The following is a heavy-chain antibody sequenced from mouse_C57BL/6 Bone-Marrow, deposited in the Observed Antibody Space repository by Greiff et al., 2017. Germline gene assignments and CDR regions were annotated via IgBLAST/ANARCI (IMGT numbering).Heavy chain of an antibody. Sequence: QVQLQQSGAELARPGASVKLSCKASGYTFTSYGISWVKQSTGKGLEWIGEIYPRSGNTYYNEKFKGKATLTADKASSTAYMELRSLTSEDSAVYFCASKGLLRRYARDYWGQGTSVTVSS. CDR2: IYPRSGNT. CDR1: GYTFTSYG. V-gene: IGHV1-81*01. D-gene: IGHD1-2*01. J-gene: IGHJ4*01. CDR3: ASKGLLRRYARDY.